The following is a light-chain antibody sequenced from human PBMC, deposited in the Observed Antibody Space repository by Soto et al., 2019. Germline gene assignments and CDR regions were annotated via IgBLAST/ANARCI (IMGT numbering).Light chain of an antibody. CDR3: QQHGNWPPIT. V-gene: IGKV3-20*01. Sequence: EIGLTQSPGTLSLSPGERATLSCRASQCVSSSYLAWYQQKPGQAPRLLIYGASSRATGISDRFSGSGSGTDFTLTISSLEPEDFGIYYCQQHGNWPPITFGQGTRLEVK. CDR2: GAS. CDR1: QCVSSSY. J-gene: IGKJ5*01.